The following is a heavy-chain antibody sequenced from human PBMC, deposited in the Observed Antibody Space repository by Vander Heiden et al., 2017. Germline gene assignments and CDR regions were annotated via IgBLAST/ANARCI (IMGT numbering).Heavy chain of an antibody. CDR3: TRDGYMYAYSGQTDY. V-gene: IGHV3-21*01. D-gene: IGHD2-8*01. CDR2: ISGSSFYI. CDR1: GLTFSDYS. J-gene: IGHJ4*02. Sequence: EVQLVESGGGLVKPGGSLRLPCAASGLTFSDYSMNWIRQASGKGLEWVSSISGSSFYIYYADSVKGRFTISRDNAKNSLYLQMSSLRAEDTAVYYCTRDGYMYAYSGQTDYWGQGTLVTVSS.